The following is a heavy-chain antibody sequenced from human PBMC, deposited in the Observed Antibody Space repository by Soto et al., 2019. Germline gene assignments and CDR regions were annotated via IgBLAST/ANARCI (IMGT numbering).Heavy chain of an antibody. J-gene: IGHJ6*02. D-gene: IGHD2-8*01. CDR1: GFTFNPSG. Sequence: RLSCAASGFTFNPSGMHWVRQAPDKGLEWVAVISYDGTNKYYSDSVKGRFTISRDNSKNTLSLQMSSLRPEDTAVYYCARDPPYHCTKGVADSVDYFGMDGWGQATTNTLSS. V-gene: IGHV3-30*03. CDR2: ISYDGTNK. CDR3: ARDPPYHCTKGVADSVDYFGMDG.